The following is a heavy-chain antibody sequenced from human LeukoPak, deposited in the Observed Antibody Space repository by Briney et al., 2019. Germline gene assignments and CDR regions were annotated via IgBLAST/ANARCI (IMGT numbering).Heavy chain of an antibody. D-gene: IGHD5-12*01. CDR3: AKFQGYSGYELDY. CDR1: GYSFTSYW. V-gene: IGHV5-51*01. J-gene: IGHJ4*02. CDR2: IYPGDSGT. Sequence: GESLKISCKGSGYSFTSYWIGWVRQMPGKGLEWMGTIYPGDSGTRYSPSFQGQVTISADKSISTAYLQWSSLKASGTAMYYCAKFQGYSGYELDYWGQGTLVTVSS.